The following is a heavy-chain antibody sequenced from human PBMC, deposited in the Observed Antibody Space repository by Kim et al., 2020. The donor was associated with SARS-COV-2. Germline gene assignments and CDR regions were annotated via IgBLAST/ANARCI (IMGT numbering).Heavy chain of an antibody. CDR1: GFTFSSYA. CDR3: ANRRCSSTSCMAHFDY. CDR2: ISGSGGST. D-gene: IGHD2-2*01. V-gene: IGHV3-23*01. J-gene: IGHJ4*02. Sequence: GGSLRLSCAASGFTFSSYAMSWVRQAPGKGLEWVSAISGSGGSTYYADSVKGRFTISRDNSKNTLYLQMNSLRAEDTAVYYCANRRCSSTSCMAHFDYWGQGTLVTVSS.